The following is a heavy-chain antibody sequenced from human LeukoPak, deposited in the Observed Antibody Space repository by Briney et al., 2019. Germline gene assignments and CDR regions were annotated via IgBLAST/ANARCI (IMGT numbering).Heavy chain of an antibody. CDR3: ANGDCSGGSCSTRGDYYYGMDV. V-gene: IGHV3-30*18. Sequence: GGSLRLSCAASGFTFSSYGMHWVRQAPGKGLEWVAVISYDGSNKYYADSVKGRFTISRDNSKNTLYLQMNSLRAEDTAVYYCANGDCSGGSCSTRGDYYYGMDVWGQGTTVTVSS. D-gene: IGHD2-15*01. CDR1: GFTFSSYG. J-gene: IGHJ6*02. CDR2: ISYDGSNK.